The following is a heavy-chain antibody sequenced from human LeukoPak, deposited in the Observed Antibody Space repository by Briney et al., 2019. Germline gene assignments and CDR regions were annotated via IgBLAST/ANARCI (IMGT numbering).Heavy chain of an antibody. CDR2: IYYSGST. CDR3: ASITGYCSGGSCYGNGNY. D-gene: IGHD2-15*01. CDR1: GGSISSYY. J-gene: IGHJ4*02. Sequence: SETLSLTCTVSGGSISSYYWSWIRQPPGKGVEWLGYIYYSGSTNYNPSLKSRVTISVDTSKNQFSLKLSSVTAADTAVYYCASITGYCSGGSCYGNGNYWDQGTLVTVSS. V-gene: IGHV4-59*01.